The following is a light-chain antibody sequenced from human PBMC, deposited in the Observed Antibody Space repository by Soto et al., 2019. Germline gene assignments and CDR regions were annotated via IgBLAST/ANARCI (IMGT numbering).Light chain of an antibody. J-gene: IGKJ4*01. CDR2: GAS. CDR1: QSVSSN. V-gene: IGKV3-15*01. CDR3: QQYDNLPLT. Sequence: DILMTQSPVTLSVSPGERATLSCRASQSVSSNLAWFQQKPGQAPRLLIYGASTRATGIPARFSGSGSGTEFTLTISSLQPEDIATYYCQQYDNLPLTFGGGTKVEIK.